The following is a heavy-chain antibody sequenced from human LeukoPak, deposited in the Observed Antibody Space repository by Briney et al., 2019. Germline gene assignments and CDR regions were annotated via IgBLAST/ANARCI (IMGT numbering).Heavy chain of an antibody. CDR3: ARGRDLGQDY. J-gene: IGHJ4*02. CDR1: GASVNSFY. D-gene: IGHD3-16*01. V-gene: IGHV4-59*02. Sequence: SETLSLTCTVSGASVNSFYWNWIRHPPGKGLEWVGYIYYSGSPNYNPSLKSRVTMSIDTSKNQFSLKLNSVTAADTAVYFCARGRDLGQDYWGQGTLVTVSS. CDR2: IYYSGSP.